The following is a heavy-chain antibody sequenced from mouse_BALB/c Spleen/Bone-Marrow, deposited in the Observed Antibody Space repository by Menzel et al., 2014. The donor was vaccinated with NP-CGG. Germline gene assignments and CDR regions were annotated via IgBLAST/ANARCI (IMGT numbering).Heavy chain of an antibody. D-gene: IGHD1-1*01. V-gene: IGHV1-14*01. Sequence: VHVKQSGPELVKPGASVKMSCKASGYAFTSYVMHWVKQKPGQGLEWIGYINPYNDGTKYNEKFKGKATLTSDKSSSTAYMELSSLTSEDSAVYYCARRVGYYYSMDYWGQGTSVTVSS. J-gene: IGHJ4*01. CDR1: GYAFTSYV. CDR2: INPYNDGT. CDR3: ARRVGYYYSMDY.